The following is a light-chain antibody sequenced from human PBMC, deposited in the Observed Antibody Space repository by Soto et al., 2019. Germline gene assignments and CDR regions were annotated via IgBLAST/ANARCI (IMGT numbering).Light chain of an antibody. CDR2: AAS. J-gene: IGKJ1*01. Sequence: DIQVTQSQSSLSASVGCRVTITCRASQSISSYLNWYQQKPGKAPKLLIYAASSLQSGVPSRFSGSGSGTDFNLTISSLQTEDFATYYCQQSYSTPRTFGQGTKVDIK. V-gene: IGKV1-39*01. CDR1: QSISSY. CDR3: QQSYSTPRT.